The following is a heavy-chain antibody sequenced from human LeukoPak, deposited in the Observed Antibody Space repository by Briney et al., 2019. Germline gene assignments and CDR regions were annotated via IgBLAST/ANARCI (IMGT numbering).Heavy chain of an antibody. CDR2: IYYSGST. J-gene: IGHJ3*02. CDR1: GGSISSYY. V-gene: IGHV4-59*12. CDR3: AKSNGSGLVDI. D-gene: IGHD3-10*01. Sequence: PSETLSLTCTVPGGSISSYYWSWIRQPPGKGLEWIGNIYYSGSTNYNPSLKSRVTISVDTSKNQFSLKLSSVTAADTAVYYCAKSNGSGLVDIWGQGTMVTVSS.